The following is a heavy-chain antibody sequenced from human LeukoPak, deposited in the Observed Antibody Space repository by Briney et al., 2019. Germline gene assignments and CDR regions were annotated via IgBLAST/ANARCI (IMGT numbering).Heavy chain of an antibody. D-gene: IGHD2-2*02. CDR2: ISYDGSNK. Sequence: PGGSLRLSCAASGFTFSSYAMHWVRQAPGKGLEWVAVISYDGSNKYYADSVKGRFTISRDNSKNTLYLQMNSLRAEDTAVYYCARDEYCSSTSCYRQSRYNWFDPWGQGTLVTVSS. CDR3: ARDEYCSSTSCYRQSRYNWFDP. CDR1: GFTFSSYA. V-gene: IGHV3-30-3*01. J-gene: IGHJ5*02.